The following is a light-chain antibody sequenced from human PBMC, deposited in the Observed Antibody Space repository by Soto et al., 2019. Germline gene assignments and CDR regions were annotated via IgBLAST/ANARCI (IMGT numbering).Light chain of an antibody. V-gene: IGLV1-40*01. CDR2: GNS. CDR1: SSNIGAGND. J-gene: IGLJ2*01. CDR3: QSCDSCLSTSGV. Sequence: QSVLTQPPSVSGAPGQRVTISCTGSSSNIGAGNDVHWYQQLPGTAPKLLIYGNSDRTSGVPDRYSGSKSGTSASLAITGLQAEEEADDSCQSCDSCLSTSGVFGGGTKLTVL.